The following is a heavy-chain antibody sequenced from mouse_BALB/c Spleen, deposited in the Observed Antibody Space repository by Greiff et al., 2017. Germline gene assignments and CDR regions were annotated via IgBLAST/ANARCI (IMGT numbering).Heavy chain of an antibody. Sequence: VQLQQSGPELVKPGASVKISCKASGYTFTDYNMHWVKQSHGKSLEWIGYIYPYNGGTGYNQKFKSKATLTVDNSSSTAYMELRSLTSEDSAVYYCARYGNYENYFDYWGQGTTLTVSS. CDR1: GYTFTDYN. CDR2: IYPYNGGT. D-gene: IGHD2-1*01. V-gene: IGHV1S29*02. J-gene: IGHJ2*01. CDR3: ARYGNYENYFDY.